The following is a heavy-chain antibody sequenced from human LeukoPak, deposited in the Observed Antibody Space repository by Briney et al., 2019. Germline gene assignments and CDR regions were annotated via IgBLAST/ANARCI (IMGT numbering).Heavy chain of an antibody. CDR2: INQDGGSK. J-gene: IGHJ4*02. V-gene: IGHV3-7*01. Sequence: QPGGSLRLSCAASGFTFSNSWMTWVRQAPGKGLEWVANINQDGGSKFFANSVKGRFTISRDNDKNSLYLQMNSLRADDTAVYYCASGLDFWGQGTLATVS. CDR1: GFTFSNSW. CDR3: ASGLDF.